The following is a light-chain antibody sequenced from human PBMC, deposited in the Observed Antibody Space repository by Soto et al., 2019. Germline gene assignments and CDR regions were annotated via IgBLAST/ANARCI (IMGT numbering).Light chain of an antibody. J-gene: IGLJ2*01. Sequence: QSVLTQPASVSGSPGQSITISCAGTMRDVGAYNLFSWYQHHPGRAPQLIIYEVRNRPSGISFRFSGSKSGNTASLTISGLQAEDEAEYYCSSYTSKSSLIFGGGTKLTVL. CDR1: MRDVGAYNL. CDR2: EVR. CDR3: SSYTSKSSLI. V-gene: IGLV2-14*01.